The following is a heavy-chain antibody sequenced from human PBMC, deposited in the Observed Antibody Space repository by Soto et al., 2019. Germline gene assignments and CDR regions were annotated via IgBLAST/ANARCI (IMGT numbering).Heavy chain of an antibody. D-gene: IGHD3-3*01. CDR2: ISGSGGST. V-gene: IGHV3-23*01. CDR1: GFTFSSYA. Sequence: PGGSLRLSCAASGFTFSSYAMSWVRQAPGKGLEWVSAISGSGGSTYYADSVKGRFTISRDNSKNTLYLQMNSLRAEDTAVYYFVHLGAAAFEVFWSGYYLFEYWGQGTLVTVS. CDR3: VHLGAAAFEVFWSGYYLFEY. J-gene: IGHJ4*02.